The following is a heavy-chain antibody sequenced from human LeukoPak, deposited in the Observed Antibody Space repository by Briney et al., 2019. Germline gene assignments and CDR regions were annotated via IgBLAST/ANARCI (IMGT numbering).Heavy chain of an antibody. Sequence: QSGGSLRLSCTASGFTFSDHAMHWVRQAPGKGLEWVTVISYHARDQFYADSVKGRFTISRDNSKNTLYLQMNSLRGEDTAVYYCARVDDLDAFDMWGQGAMVTVSS. CDR1: GFTFSDHA. V-gene: IGHV3-30*04. CDR2: ISYHARDQ. J-gene: IGHJ3*02. CDR3: ARVDDLDAFDM. D-gene: IGHD2-2*03.